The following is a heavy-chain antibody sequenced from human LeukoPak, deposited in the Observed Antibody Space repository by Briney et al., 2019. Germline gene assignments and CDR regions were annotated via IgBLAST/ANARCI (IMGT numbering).Heavy chain of an antibody. J-gene: IGHJ4*02. CDR3: ARGANWGSPDY. V-gene: IGHV4-59*01. CDR1: GGTISSYY. CDR2: IDYSGST. D-gene: IGHD7-27*01. Sequence: SETLSLTRTVSGGTISSYYWSWIRQPPGKGLEWIAYIDYSGSTNYNPSLKSRVTISVDASKNQFSLKLSSVTAADTAVYYCARGANWGSPDYWGQGTLVTVSS.